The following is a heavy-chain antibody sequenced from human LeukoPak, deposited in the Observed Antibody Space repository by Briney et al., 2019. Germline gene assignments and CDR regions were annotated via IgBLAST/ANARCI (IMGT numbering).Heavy chain of an antibody. V-gene: IGHV4-59*12. Sequence: PSETLSLTCTVSGDSINAYYWGWIRQPPGKGLEWIGYIYFSGTTKYNPSLESRVTISVDTSKNQFSLQLNSVTPEDTAVYYCARGGYRKQWLGAFDIWGQGTMVTVSS. CDR1: GDSINAYY. D-gene: IGHD6-19*01. J-gene: IGHJ3*02. CDR3: ARGGYRKQWLGAFDI. CDR2: IYFSGTT.